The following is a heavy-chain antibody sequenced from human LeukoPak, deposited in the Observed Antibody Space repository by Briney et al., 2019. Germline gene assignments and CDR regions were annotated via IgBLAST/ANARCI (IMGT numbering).Heavy chain of an antibody. J-gene: IGHJ4*02. V-gene: IGHV4-34*01. CDR2: INHSGST. CDR1: GGSFSGYY. D-gene: IGHD3-16*02. CDR3: ARGRGDYIWGSYRYYVSYYFDY. Sequence: PSETLSLTCAVYGGSFSGYYWSWIRQPPGKGLEWIGEINHSGSTNYNPSLKSRVTIPVDTSKNQFSLKLSSVTAADTAVYYCARGRGDYIWGSYRYYVSYYFDYWGQGTLVTVSS.